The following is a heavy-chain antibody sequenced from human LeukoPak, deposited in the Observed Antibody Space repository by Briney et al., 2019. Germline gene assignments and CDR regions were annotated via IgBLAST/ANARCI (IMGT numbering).Heavy chain of an antibody. CDR1: GFTFSSYE. CDR2: ISSSGSTI. Sequence: GGSLRLSCAASGFTFSSYEMNWVRQAPGEGLEWVSYISSSGSTIYYADSVKGRFTISGDNAKNSLYLQMNSLRAEDTAVYYCARDLAAAGTEYWGQGTLVTVSS. J-gene: IGHJ4*02. D-gene: IGHD6-13*01. CDR3: ARDLAAAGTEY. V-gene: IGHV3-48*03.